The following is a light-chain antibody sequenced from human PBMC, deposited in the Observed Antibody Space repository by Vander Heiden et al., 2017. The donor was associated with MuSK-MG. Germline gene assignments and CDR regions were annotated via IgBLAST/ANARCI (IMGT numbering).Light chain of an antibody. CDR3: TAFTNADTCV. CDR1: SNDVGGWKY. J-gene: IGLJ2*01. V-gene: IGLV2-14*01. CDR2: EVS. Sequence: QSALTQPASVSASPGQSITISCTGTSNDVGGWKYVSWYQQHPGKAPKLILFEVSTRPSGISSRFSASKSGTTASLTISGLQPEDDAYYYCTAFTNADTCVFGGGTKVTVL.